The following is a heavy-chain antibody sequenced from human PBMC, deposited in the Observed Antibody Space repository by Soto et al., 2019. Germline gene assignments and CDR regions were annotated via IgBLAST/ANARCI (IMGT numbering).Heavy chain of an antibody. J-gene: IGHJ3*02. Sequence: ASVKVSCKASGYTFTSYYMHWVRQAPGQGLEWMGIINPSGGRTSYAQKFQGRVTMTRDTSTDTVCMELSSLRSEDAAVYYCVGSGRYGAFDIWGQGTMVTVSS. CDR2: INPSGGRT. CDR3: VGSGRYGAFDI. CDR1: GYTFTSYY. D-gene: IGHD3-10*01. V-gene: IGHV1-46*01.